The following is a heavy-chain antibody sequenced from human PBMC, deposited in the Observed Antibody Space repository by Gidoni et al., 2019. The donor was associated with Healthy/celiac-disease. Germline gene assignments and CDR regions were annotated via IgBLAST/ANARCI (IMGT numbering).Heavy chain of an antibody. CDR3: AREVEGAAAEDWFDP. D-gene: IGHD6-13*01. J-gene: IGHJ5*02. CDR1: GFTFSSYW. V-gene: IGHV3-7*01. Sequence: EVQLVESGGGLVQPGGSLRLSCAASGFTFSSYWMSWVRQAPGKGLEWVANIKQDGSEKYYVDSVKGRFTISRDNAKNSLYLQMNSLRAEDTAVYYCAREVEGAAAEDWFDPWGQGTLVTVSS. CDR2: IKQDGSEK.